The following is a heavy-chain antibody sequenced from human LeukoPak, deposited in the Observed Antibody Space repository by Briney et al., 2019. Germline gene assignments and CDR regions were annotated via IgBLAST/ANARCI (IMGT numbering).Heavy chain of an antibody. Sequence: SETLSLTCTVSGGSISSYYWSWIRQPPGKGLEWIGYIYHSGSTKYNPSLKSRVTISVDTSKNQFSLNLSSVTAADTAVYYCARDGYSGNDGLWGQGTLVTVSS. CDR1: GGSISSYY. D-gene: IGHD5-12*01. CDR2: IYHSGST. V-gene: IGHV4-59*01. CDR3: ARDGYSGNDGL. J-gene: IGHJ4*02.